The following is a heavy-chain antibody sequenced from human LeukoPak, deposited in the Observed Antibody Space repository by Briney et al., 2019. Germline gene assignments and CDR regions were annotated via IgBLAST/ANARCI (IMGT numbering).Heavy chain of an antibody. J-gene: IGHJ6*03. V-gene: IGHV1-2*02. D-gene: IGHD3-22*01. CDR3: ARDNSSGSYYYYMDV. Sequence: ASVKVSCKASGYTFTCYYMHWVRQAPGQGLEWMGWITPNSGGTNYAQKFQGRVIMTRDTSNSTPYMELSRLRSDDTAVYYCARDNSSGSYYYYMDVWGKGTTVTISS. CDR1: GYTFTCYY. CDR2: ITPNSGGT.